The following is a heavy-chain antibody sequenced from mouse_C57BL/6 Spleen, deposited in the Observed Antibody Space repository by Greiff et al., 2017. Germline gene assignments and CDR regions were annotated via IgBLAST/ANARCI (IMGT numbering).Heavy chain of an antibody. CDR2: IWRGGST. V-gene: IGHV2-5*01. Sequence: QVQLKQSGPGLVQPSQSLSITCTVSGFSLTSYGVHWVRQSPGKGLEWLGVIWRGGSTDYNAAFMSRLSITKDNSKSQVFFKMNSLQADDTAIYXCAKTDGSSYDWYCDVWGTGTTVTVSS. J-gene: IGHJ1*03. CDR1: GFSLTSYG. D-gene: IGHD1-1*01. CDR3: AKTDGSSYDWYCDV.